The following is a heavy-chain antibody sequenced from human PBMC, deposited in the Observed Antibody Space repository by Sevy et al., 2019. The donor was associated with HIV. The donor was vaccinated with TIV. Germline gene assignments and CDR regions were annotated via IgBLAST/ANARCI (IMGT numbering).Heavy chain of an antibody. Sequence: GGSQRLSCAASGFTFFSHVMSWVRQAPGKGLEWVSGLSGSGGTTYYADSVKGRFSISRDNSKNKLYLQMSSLRIEDTAVYYCATGTTDSSISWVFDVWGQGTMVTVSS. J-gene: IGHJ3*01. D-gene: IGHD6-13*01. V-gene: IGHV3-23*01. CDR1: GFTFFSHV. CDR3: ATGTTDSSISWVFDV. CDR2: LSGSGGTT.